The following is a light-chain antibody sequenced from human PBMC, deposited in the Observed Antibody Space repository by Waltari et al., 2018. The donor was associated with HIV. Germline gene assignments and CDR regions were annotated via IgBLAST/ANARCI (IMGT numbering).Light chain of an antibody. CDR2: WAS. CDR1: QSVLYSSNNKNY. Sequence: DIVMTQSPDSLAVSLGERATINCKSSQSVLYSSNNKNYLAWYQQKPGQPPKLLVDWASTRESGVPGRFSGSGSGTDVTLTISGLQAEDVAVYYCQQYYSTPLTFGGGTKVEIK. CDR3: QQYYSTPLT. J-gene: IGKJ4*01. V-gene: IGKV4-1*01.